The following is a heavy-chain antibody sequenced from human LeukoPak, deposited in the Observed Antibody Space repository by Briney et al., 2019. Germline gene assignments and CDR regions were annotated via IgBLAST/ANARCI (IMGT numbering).Heavy chain of an antibody. V-gene: IGHV3-21*01. CDR1: GFIFEEHG. J-gene: IGHJ5*02. Sequence: PGGSLRLSCAASGFIFEEHGMSWVRRVPGKGLEWVSSISSSSSYIYYADSVKGRFTISRDNAKNSLYLQMNSLRAEDTAVYYCARELDYGGAPRFDPWGQGTLVTVSS. CDR2: ISSSSSYI. CDR3: ARELDYGGAPRFDP. D-gene: IGHD4-23*01.